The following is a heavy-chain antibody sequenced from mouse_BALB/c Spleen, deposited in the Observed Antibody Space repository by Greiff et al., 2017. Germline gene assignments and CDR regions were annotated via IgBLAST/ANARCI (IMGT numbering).Heavy chain of an antibody. CDR1: GYSITSDYA. CDR2: ISYSGST. V-gene: IGHV3-2*02. Sequence: EVKLQESGPGLVKPSQSLSLTCTVTGYSITSDYAWNWIRQFPGNKLEWMGYISYSGSTSYNPSLKSRISITRDTSKNQFFLQLNSVTTEDTATYYCARWDDGYCGNAMDYWGQGTSVTVSS. J-gene: IGHJ4*01. CDR3: ARWDDGYCGNAMDY. D-gene: IGHD2-3*01.